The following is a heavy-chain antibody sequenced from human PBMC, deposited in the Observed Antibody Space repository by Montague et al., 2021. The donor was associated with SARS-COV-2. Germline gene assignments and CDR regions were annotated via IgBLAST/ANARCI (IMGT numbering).Heavy chain of an antibody. CDR2: IYTSGTT. J-gene: IGHJ4*02. CDR1: GASISSGSYY. CDR3: ARAHSGSWAHLDN. V-gene: IGHV4-61*02. D-gene: IGHD5-12*01. Sequence: TLSLTCTVSGASISSGSYYWSWIRQPAGKGLEWIGRIYTSGTTXYSFSVKSRVTISVDTSKNQFSLKLTSVTAADTAVYYCARAHSGSWAHLDNWGQGSLVTVSS.